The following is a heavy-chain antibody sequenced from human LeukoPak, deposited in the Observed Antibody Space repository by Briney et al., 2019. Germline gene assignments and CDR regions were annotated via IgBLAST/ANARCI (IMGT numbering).Heavy chain of an antibody. D-gene: IGHD2-21*02. Sequence: SETLSLTCAAYGGSFSGYYWSWIRQPPGKGLEWIGEINHSGSTNYNPSLKSRVTISVDTSKNQFSLKLSSVTAADTAVYYCARDIVVVTALWYFDLWGRGTPVTVSS. J-gene: IGHJ2*01. CDR3: ARDIVVVTALWYFDL. V-gene: IGHV4-34*01. CDR2: INHSGST. CDR1: GGSFSGYY.